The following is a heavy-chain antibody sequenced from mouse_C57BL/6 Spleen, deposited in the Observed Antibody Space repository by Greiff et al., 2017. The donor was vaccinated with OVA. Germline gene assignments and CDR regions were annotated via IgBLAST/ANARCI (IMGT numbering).Heavy chain of an antibody. J-gene: IGHJ3*01. D-gene: IGHD1-1*02. V-gene: IGHV1-19*01. CDR2: INPYNGGT. CDR3: ARSICGFIAD. CDR1: GYTFTAYY. Sequence: VQLQQSGPVLVKPGASVTMSCKASGYTFTAYYMNWVKQSHGKSLEWVGVINPYNGGTSYNQKFKGKATLTVDKSTSTAYMRLNSLTSEDFAVYYCARSICGFIADWGKGTLVTVSS.